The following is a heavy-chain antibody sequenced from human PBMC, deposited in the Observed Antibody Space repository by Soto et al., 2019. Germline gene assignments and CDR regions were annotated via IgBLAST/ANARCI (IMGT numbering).Heavy chain of an antibody. V-gene: IGHV3-74*01. CDR3: ARDRVEDVLRFLEWLATPYYYGMDV. Sequence: GGSLRLSCAASGFTFSSYWMHWVRQAPGKGLVWVSRINCDGSSTSYADSVMGRFTISRDNAKNTLYLQMNSLRAEDTAVYYCARDRVEDVLRFLEWLATPYYYGMDVWGQGTTVTVS. CDR1: GFTFSSYW. J-gene: IGHJ6*02. CDR2: INCDGSST. D-gene: IGHD3-3*01.